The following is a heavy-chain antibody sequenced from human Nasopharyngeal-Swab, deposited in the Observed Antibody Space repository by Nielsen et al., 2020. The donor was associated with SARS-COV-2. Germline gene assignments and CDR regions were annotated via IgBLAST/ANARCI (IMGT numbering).Heavy chain of an antibody. J-gene: IGHJ6*02. D-gene: IGHD3-3*01. CDR3: ARDGLDYDFWSAYFMDV. CDR1: GFTFNNYN. CDR2: ISSSSRYI. Sequence: GESLKISCAASGFTFNNYNFNWVRQAPGKGLEWVSSISSSSRYIYYADSVKGRFTIPRDNAKNSLYLQMNSLRAEDTAVYYCARDGLDYDFWSAYFMDVWGQGTTVTVSS. V-gene: IGHV3-21*01.